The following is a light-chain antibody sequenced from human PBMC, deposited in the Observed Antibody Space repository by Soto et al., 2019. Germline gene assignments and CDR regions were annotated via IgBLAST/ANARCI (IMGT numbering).Light chain of an antibody. CDR2: EVS. CDR1: SSDVGGYNS. CDR3: SSYTSSSTLYV. J-gene: IGLJ1*01. Sequence: QSVLTQPASVSGSPGQSITISCTGTSSDVGGYNSVSWYQQHPGKAPKLMIYEVSNRPSGVSNRFSGSKSGNTASLTISGLRAEDEADYYCSSYTSSSTLYVFGTGTKVTVL. V-gene: IGLV2-14*01.